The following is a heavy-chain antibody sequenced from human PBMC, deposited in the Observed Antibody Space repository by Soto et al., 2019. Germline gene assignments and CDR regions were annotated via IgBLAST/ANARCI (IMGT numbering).Heavy chain of an antibody. J-gene: IGHJ3*01. CDR2: IGGRGNSA. V-gene: IGHV3-23*01. CDR3: VREGRGSFDF. Sequence: GGSLRLSCAASGFIFTNYAMNWVRQAPGKGLEWASVIGGRGNSAYYADPVQGRFTISRDNSKNTLSLQMSSLTADDTAIYYCVREGRGSFDFWGRGTMVTVSS. D-gene: IGHD5-12*01. CDR1: GFIFTNYA.